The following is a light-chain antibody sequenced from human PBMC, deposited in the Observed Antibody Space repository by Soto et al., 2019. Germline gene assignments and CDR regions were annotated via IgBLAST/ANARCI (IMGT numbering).Light chain of an antibody. V-gene: IGKV1-39*01. CDR2: AAS. J-gene: IGKJ1*01. CDR3: QQWYSSPRT. CDR1: QSISTY. Sequence: DIQMPQSPSTLSASVGDRVTITCRASQSISTYLNWYQQKLGRAPTLLIYAASSLQSGVPSRFSGGGSGTDFTLTISSLQPEDFAMYFCQQWYSSPRTFGQGTKVEIK.